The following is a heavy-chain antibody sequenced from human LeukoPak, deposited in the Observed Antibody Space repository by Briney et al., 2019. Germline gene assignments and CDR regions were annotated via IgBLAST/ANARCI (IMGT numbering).Heavy chain of an antibody. J-gene: IGHJ5*02. V-gene: IGHV1-69*13. D-gene: IGHD3-3*01. Sequence: SVKVSCKASGGTFSSYAISWVRQAPGQGLEWMGGIIPIFGTANYAQKFQGRVTITADESTSTAYIELSSLRSEDTAVYYCASKWSGSGNWFDPWGQGTLVTVSS. CDR3: ASKWSGSGNWFDP. CDR2: IIPIFGTA. CDR1: GGTFSSYA.